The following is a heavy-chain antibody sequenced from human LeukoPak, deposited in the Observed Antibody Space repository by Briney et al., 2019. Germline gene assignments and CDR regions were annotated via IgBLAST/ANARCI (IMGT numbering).Heavy chain of an antibody. CDR2: ISAYNGNT. CDR1: GYTFTSYG. V-gene: IGHV1-18*01. D-gene: IGHD3-16*02. Sequence: GASVKVSCKASGYTFTSYGISWVRQAPGQGLEWMGWISAYNGNTNYAQKLQGRVTMTTDTSTSTAYMELRSLRSDDTAVYYCARDLELRLGELSQYYYYGMDVWGQGTTVTVSS. J-gene: IGHJ6*02. CDR3: ARDLELRLGELSQYYYYGMDV.